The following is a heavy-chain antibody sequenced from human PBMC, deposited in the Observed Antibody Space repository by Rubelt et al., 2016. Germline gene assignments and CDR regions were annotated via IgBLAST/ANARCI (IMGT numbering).Heavy chain of an antibody. V-gene: IGHV1-24*01. D-gene: IGHD2-15*01. Sequence: GLEWMGGFDPEDGETIYEQKFQGRVTMTEDTSTDTAYMELSSLRSEDTAVYYCATGIIRLKPFDYWGQGTLVTVSS. J-gene: IGHJ4*02. CDR3: ATGIIRLKPFDY. CDR2: FDPEDGET.